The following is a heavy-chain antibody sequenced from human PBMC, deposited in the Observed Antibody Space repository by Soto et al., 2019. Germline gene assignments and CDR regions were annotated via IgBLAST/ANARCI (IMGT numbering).Heavy chain of an antibody. CDR2: INPNSGGT. D-gene: IGHD3-9*01. Sequence: QVQLVQSGAEVKKPGASVKVSCKASGYTFTGYYMHWVRQAPGQGLEWMGWINPNSGGTNYAQKCQGRVTMTRDRSISTAYMELTRLRSDDTAVNYCALYYDYDILTGYSYYWGQGTLVTVSS. CDR3: ALYYDYDILTGYSYY. J-gene: IGHJ4*02. V-gene: IGHV1-2*02. CDR1: GYTFTGYY.